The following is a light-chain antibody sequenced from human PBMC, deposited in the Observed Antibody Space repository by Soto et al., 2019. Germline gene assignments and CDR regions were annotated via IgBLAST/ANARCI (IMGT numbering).Light chain of an antibody. Sequence: QSVLTQPPSVSGAPGQGVTISCTGSSSNIGAPYDVHWYQHLPGTAPKLLIYGGNNRPSGVPDRFSGSKSGTSVSLAISGLRSDDEATYYCAAWDDTLDAQVFGGGTQLTVL. V-gene: IGLV1-40*01. CDR1: SSNIGAPYD. CDR3: AAWDDTLDAQV. CDR2: GGN. J-gene: IGLJ3*02.